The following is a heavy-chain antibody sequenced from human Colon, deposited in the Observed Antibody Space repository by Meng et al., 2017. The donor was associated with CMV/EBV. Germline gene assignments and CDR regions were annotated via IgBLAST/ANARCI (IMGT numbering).Heavy chain of an antibody. D-gene: IGHD5-12*01. CDR1: GFSFITDKAG. V-gene: IGHV2-5*02. J-gene: IGHJ4*02. CDR3: VRRSYSGQDDY. CDR2: IYWDDDT. Sequence: QIPLKVSAPPLVKPTQTLPLSCTFSGFSFITDKAGVGWIRHPPGKALEWLGFIYWDDDTRYSPSLKTRLTITRDTSKNQVILTMTNMDPADTATYYCVRRSYSGQDDYWGQGALVTVSS.